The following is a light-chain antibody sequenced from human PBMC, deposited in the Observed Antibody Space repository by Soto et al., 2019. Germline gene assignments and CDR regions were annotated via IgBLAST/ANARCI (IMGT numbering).Light chain of an antibody. Sequence: QSALTQPPSASGSLGQSVTISCTGTSSDVGRYNYVSWYQQETGKAPKLIIYEVTKRPSGVPDRFSGSKSGNTASLTVSGLQAEDEGDYHCASYTGSNNLVVFGGGTKLTVL. CDR2: EVT. J-gene: IGLJ2*01. CDR3: ASYTGSNNLVV. CDR1: SSDVGRYNY. V-gene: IGLV2-8*01.